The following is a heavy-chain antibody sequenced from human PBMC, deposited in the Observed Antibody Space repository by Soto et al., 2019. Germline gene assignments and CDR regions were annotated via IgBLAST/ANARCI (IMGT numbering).Heavy chain of an antibody. CDR2: IWYDGSNK. J-gene: IGHJ6*02. CDR1: GFTFSSYG. V-gene: IGHV3-33*01. CDR3: ARGTRRAVAVIDV. D-gene: IGHD6-19*01. Sequence: QVQLVESGGGVVQPGRSLRLSCAASGFTFSSYGMHWVRQAPGKGLEWVAVIWYDGSNKYYADSVKGRFTISRDNSKNTLYLQMNSLRAEDTAVYYCARGTRRAVAVIDVWGQGTTVTVSS.